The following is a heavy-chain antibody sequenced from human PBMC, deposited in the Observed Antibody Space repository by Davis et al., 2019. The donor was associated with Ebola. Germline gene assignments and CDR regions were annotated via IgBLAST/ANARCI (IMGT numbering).Heavy chain of an antibody. V-gene: IGHV4-34*01. CDR2: INHSGST. J-gene: IGHJ4*02. Sequence: PSETLSLTCAVYGGSFSGYYWSWIRQPPGKGLEWIGEINHSGSTNYNPSLKSRVTISVDTSKNQFSLKLSSVTAADTAVYYCARQPENFDYWGQGTLVTVSS. D-gene: IGHD1-14*01. CDR3: ARQPENFDY. CDR1: GGSFSGYY.